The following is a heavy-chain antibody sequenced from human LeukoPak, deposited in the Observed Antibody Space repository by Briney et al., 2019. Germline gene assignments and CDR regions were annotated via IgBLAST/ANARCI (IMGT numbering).Heavy chain of an antibody. D-gene: IGHD5-24*01. CDR1: GFTFWDHW. CDR2: INEDGSEK. CDR3: ATYKNQPHTQFFDF. J-gene: IGHJ4*02. Sequence: GGSLRIFWGGSGFTFWDHWVKWGRHGPGKRGEGGGNINEDGSEKNYVDSVKGRFTTSRDNARNSLSLQMNNLRSEDTAVYYCATYKNQPHTQFFDFWGQGALVTVSA. V-gene: IGHV3-7*02.